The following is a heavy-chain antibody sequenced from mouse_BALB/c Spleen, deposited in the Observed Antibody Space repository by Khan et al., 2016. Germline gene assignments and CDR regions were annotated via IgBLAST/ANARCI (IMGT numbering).Heavy chain of an antibody. CDR2: IYPGDGDT. CDR1: GYAVSSYW. Sequence: QVRLQQSGAELVRPGSSVKISCKASGYAVSSYWMNWVKQRPGQGLEWIGQIYPGDGDTNYNGKFKGKATLTADKSSSTAYMQLSSLTSEASAVYCCVRVNEGSFAYWGQGTLVTVSA. CDR3: VRVNEGSFAY. J-gene: IGHJ3*01. V-gene: IGHV1-80*01.